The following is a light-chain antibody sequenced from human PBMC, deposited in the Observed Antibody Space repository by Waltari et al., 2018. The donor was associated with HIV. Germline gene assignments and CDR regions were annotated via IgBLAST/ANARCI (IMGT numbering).Light chain of an antibody. J-gene: IGLJ2*01. CDR1: NIGSKN. CDR3: QVWDSSTVV. CDR2: RDI. Sequence: SYELTQPLSVSVPPGQTARITCERDNIGSKNVHWYQQKPGQAPVLVIYRDINRPPGIPERFSGSNSGNPATLTITRSQAGDEADYYCQVWDSSTVVFGGGTKLTVL. V-gene: IGLV3-9*01.